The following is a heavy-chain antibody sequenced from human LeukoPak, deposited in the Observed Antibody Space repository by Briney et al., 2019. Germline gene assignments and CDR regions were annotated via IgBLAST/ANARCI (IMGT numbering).Heavy chain of an antibody. V-gene: IGHV3-74*01. CDR1: GFTFSDYW. D-gene: IGHD5-24*01. CDR3: AKDDNWLQFES. CDR2: ISSDGSRV. J-gene: IGHJ5*01. Sequence: GGSLRLSCAASGFTFSDYWMHWVRQAPGKGLVWVSHISSDGSRVTYADSVKGRFTISRDNAKNTLYLQVNSLRAEDTAVYYCAKDDNWLQFESWGQGTLVTVSS.